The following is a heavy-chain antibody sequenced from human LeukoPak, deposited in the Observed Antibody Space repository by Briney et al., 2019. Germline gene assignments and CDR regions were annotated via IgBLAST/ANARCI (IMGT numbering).Heavy chain of an antibody. CDR3: ARGRGYGSGSYPADFDY. J-gene: IGHJ4*02. CDR2: INPNSGGT. D-gene: IGHD3-10*01. CDR1: GYTFTGYY. Sequence: ASVKVSCKASGYTFTGYYMHWVRQAPGQGLEWMGWINPNSGGTNYAQKFQGWVTMTRDTSISTAYMELSRLRSDDTAVYYCARGRGYGSGSYPADFDYWGQGTLVTVSS. V-gene: IGHV1-2*04.